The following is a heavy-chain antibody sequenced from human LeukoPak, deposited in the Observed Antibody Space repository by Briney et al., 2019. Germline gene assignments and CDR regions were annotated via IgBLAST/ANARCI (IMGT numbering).Heavy chain of an antibody. CDR2: ISGSGDTT. CDR1: GFTFSSHA. CDR3: ARQAEGSYYFDY. V-gene: IGHV3-23*01. Sequence: GGSLRLSCAASGFTFSSHAMSWVRQAPGKGLEWVSVISGSGDTTHYADSVKGRFTTSRDNSKNTLYLQMNSLRAEDTAVYYCARQAEGSYYFDYWGQGTLVTVSS. J-gene: IGHJ4*02. D-gene: IGHD1-14*01.